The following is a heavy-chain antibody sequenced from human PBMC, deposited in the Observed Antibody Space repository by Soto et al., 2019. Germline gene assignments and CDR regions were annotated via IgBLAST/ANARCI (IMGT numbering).Heavy chain of an antibody. D-gene: IGHD3-10*01. CDR3: GRRWGYGSGSYYNRANYYYYYYMDV. J-gene: IGHJ6*03. CDR1: GGSFSGYY. Sequence: ASETLSLTCAVYGGSFSGYYWSWIRQPPGKGLEWIGEINHSGSTNYNPSLKSRVTISVDTSKNQFSLKLSSVTAADTAVYYCGRRWGYGSGSYYNRANYYYYYYMDVWGKGTTVTVSS. V-gene: IGHV4-34*01. CDR2: INHSGST.